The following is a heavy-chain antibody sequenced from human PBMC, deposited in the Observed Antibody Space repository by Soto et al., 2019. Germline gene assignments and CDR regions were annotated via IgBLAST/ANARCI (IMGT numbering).Heavy chain of an antibody. D-gene: IGHD3-3*01. J-gene: IGHJ5*02. Sequence: GAAVKVSCKASGYTFTGYYMHWVRQAPGQGREWMGWINPNSGGTNYAQKFQGWVTMTRDTSISTAYMELSRLRSDDTAVYYCARDKNYDFWSGHENWFDPWGQGTLVTVSS. CDR1: GYTFTGYY. CDR2: INPNSGGT. CDR3: ARDKNYDFWSGHENWFDP. V-gene: IGHV1-2*04.